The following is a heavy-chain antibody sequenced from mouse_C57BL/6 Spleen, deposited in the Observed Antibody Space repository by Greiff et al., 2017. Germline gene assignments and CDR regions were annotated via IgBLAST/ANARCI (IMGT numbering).Heavy chain of an antibody. CDR2: IYPGSGST. J-gene: IGHJ4*01. D-gene: IGHD1-1*01. Sequence: VQLQQPGAELVKPGASVKMSCKASGYTFTSYWITWVKQRPGQGLAWIGDIYPGSGSTNYNEKFKSKATLTVDTSSSTAYLQLSSLTSEDSAVYYCAINFITTVHYAMDYWGQGTSVTFSS. CDR1: GYTFTSYW. V-gene: IGHV1-55*01. CDR3: AINFITTVHYAMDY.